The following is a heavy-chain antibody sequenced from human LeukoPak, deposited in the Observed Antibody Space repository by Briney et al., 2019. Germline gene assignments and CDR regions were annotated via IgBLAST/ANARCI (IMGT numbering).Heavy chain of an antibody. CDR2: INPSGGST. CDR1: GYTFTSYY. Sequence: ASVKVSCKASGYTFTSYYMHWVRQAPGQGLEWMGIINPSGGSTSYAQKFQGRVTMTRDTSTSTVYMELSSLRSEDTAVYYCARNPSAYGDYVGDNFDYWGQGTLVTDSS. D-gene: IGHD4-17*01. V-gene: IGHV1-46*03. J-gene: IGHJ4*02. CDR3: ARNPSAYGDYVGDNFDY.